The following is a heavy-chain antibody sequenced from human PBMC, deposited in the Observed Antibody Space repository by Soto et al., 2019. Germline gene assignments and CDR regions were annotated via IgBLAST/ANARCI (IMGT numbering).Heavy chain of an antibody. V-gene: IGHV3-21*01. CDR1: GFTFSTYS. Sequence: GGSLRLSCVGSGFTFSTYSINWVRQAPGKGLEWVSSISSRSDIYYADSVKGRFTISRDNAKNSVSLQMNSLRAEDTAVYYCAREYTTWPLAYGLHVSDPAPTLTVSS. D-gene: IGHD1-26*01. CDR2: ISSRSDI. CDR3: AREYTTWPLAYGLHV. J-gene: IGHJ6*02.